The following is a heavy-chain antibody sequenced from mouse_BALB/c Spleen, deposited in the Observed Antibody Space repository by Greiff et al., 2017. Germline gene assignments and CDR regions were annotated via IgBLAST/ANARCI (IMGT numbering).Heavy chain of an antibody. D-gene: IGHD1-1*01. CDR1: GFTFSDYY. Sequence: EVQLVESGGGLVKPGGSLKLSCAASGFTFSDYYMYWVRQTPEKRLEWVATISDGGSYTYYPDSVKGRFTISRDNAKNNLYLQMSSLKSEDTAMYYCARESWDGSSRYAMDYWGQGTSVTVSS. CDR2: ISDGGSYT. CDR3: ARESWDGSSRYAMDY. V-gene: IGHV5-4*02. J-gene: IGHJ4*01.